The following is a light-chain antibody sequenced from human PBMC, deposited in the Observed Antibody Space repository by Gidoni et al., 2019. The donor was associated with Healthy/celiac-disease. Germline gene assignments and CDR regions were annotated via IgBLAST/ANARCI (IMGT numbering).Light chain of an antibody. V-gene: IGKV1-6*01. CDR2: AAS. Sequence: AIQMTQSPSSLSASVGDRVTITCRASQGIRNDLGWYQQKPGKAPKLLIYAASSLQSGVPSRYSGSGSGTDFTLTISSLQPEDFATYYCRQDYNYPRTFGQGTKVEIK. CDR3: RQDYNYPRT. CDR1: QGIRND. J-gene: IGKJ1*01.